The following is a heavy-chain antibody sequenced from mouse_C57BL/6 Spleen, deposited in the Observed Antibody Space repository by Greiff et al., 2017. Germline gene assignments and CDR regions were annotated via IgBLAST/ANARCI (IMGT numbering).Heavy chain of an antibody. CDR3: ARSDSSDY. J-gene: IGHJ2*01. V-gene: IGHV1-26*01. CDR2: INPNNGGT. D-gene: IGHD1-1*01. Sequence: EVQLVESGPELVKPGASVKISCKASGYTFTDYYMNWVKQSHGKSLEWIGDINPNNGGTSYNQKFKGKATLTVDKSSSTAYMELRSLTSEDSAVYYCARSDSSDYWGQGTTLTVSS. CDR1: GYTFTDYY.